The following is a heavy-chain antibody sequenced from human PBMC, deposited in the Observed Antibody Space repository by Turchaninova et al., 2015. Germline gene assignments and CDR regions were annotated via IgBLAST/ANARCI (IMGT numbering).Heavy chain of an antibody. J-gene: IGHJ4*02. D-gene: IGHD6-19*01. CDR2: LWYDGSNK. Sequence: QVQLVESGGGVVQPGRSLRLSCAASGFTFSSYGMHWVRQAPGKGLEWVAVLWYDGSNKYYAESVKGRFTISRDNSKNTLYLQMNSLRAEDTAVYYCAREGRQWLVGRGIFDYWGQGTLVTVSS. CDR3: AREGRQWLVGRGIFDY. V-gene: IGHV3-33*01. CDR1: GFTFSSYG.